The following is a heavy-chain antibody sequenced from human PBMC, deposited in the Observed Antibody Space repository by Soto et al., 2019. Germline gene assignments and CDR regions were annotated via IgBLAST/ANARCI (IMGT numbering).Heavy chain of an antibody. CDR1: GFTFSDHY. CDR2: ITNKATKYAT. D-gene: IGHD2-21*01. Sequence: EMQLVESGGGLVQPGGSLRLSCAASGFTFSDHYMDWVRQAPGKGLEWVGRITNKATKYATEYDAYGRGRFTISIDDSRNSLYLHVNSLETVDTPAYYCVIGPLLAIAAAPRGCADPWGQGTLVTVSS. CDR3: VIGPLLAIAAAPRGCADP. J-gene: IGHJ5*02. V-gene: IGHV3-72*01.